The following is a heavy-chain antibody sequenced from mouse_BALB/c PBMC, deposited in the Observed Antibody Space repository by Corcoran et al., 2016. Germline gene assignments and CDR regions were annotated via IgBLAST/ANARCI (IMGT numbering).Heavy chain of an antibody. CDR3: SYRYGGAWFAY. V-gene: IGHV14-1*02. D-gene: IGHD2-14*01. Sequence: EVQLQQSGAELVRPGALVKLSCKASGFNIKDYYMHWVKQRPEQGLEWIGWIDPENGNTIYDPKFQGKASITADTSSNTAYLQLSSLTSEDTAVYYCSYRYGGAWFAYWGQGTLVTVSA. J-gene: IGHJ3*01. CDR2: IDPENGNT. CDR1: GFNIKDYY.